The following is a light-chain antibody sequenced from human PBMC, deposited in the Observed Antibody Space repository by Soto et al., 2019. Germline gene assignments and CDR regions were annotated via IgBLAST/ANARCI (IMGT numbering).Light chain of an antibody. Sequence: LTQPASVSGSPGQSITISCTGTSSDVGDYNFVSWYQQHPGKAPKLMIYEVSHRPSGVSNRFSGSKSGNTASLTISGLQADDEADYYCNSYTSSNTLYVFGTGTKVTVL. CDR2: EVS. J-gene: IGLJ1*01. CDR3: NSYTSSNTLYV. CDR1: SSDVGDYNF. V-gene: IGLV2-14*01.